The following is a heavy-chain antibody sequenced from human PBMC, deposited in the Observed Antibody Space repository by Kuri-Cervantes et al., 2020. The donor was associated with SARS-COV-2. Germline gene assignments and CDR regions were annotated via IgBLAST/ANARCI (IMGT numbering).Heavy chain of an antibody. J-gene: IGHJ4*02. CDR2: IRYDGNIK. V-gene: IGHV3-30*02. CDR1: EFTFRSYG. D-gene: IGHD3-16*01. CDR3: ASDVLAGEYFDY. Sequence: GGSLRLSCAASEFTFRSYGMHWVRQTPGKGLEWVAFIRYDGNIKYYSDSVKGRFTISRDNSKNSLYLQTNSLRAEDTAVYYCASDVLAGEYFDYWGQGTLVTVSS.